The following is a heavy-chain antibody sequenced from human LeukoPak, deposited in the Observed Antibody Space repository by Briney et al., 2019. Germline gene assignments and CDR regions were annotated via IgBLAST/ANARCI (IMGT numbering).Heavy chain of an antibody. D-gene: IGHD1-26*01. Sequence: PGGSLRLSCAASGFTFSSYAMHWVRQAPGKGLEWVAVISYDGSNKYYADSVKGRFTISRDNSKNTLYLQMNSLRAEDTAVYYCARVNSGSYYDFDYWGQGTLVTVSS. CDR2: ISYDGSNK. CDR3: ARVNSGSYYDFDY. CDR1: GFTFSSYA. V-gene: IGHV3-30-3*01. J-gene: IGHJ4*02.